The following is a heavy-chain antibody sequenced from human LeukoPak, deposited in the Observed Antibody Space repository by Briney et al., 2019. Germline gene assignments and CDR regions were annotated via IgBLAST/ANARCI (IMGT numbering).Heavy chain of an antibody. J-gene: IGHJ4*02. CDR3: ARDLDYFDSSGSHRRRNYFDY. D-gene: IGHD3-22*01. V-gene: IGHV3-53*01. Sequence: GGSLRLSCAASGLTVSTNYMTWVRQAPGKGLEWVSIIHSDGSTYYADSVKGRFTISRDNYKDTLYLQMNSLRGEDTAMYYCARDLDYFDSSGSHRRRNYFDYWGQGTLVTVSS. CDR2: IHSDGST. CDR1: GLTVSTNY.